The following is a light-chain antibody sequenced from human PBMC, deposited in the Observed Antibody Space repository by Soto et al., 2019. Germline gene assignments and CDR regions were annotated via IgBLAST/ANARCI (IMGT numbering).Light chain of an antibody. CDR3: CSHAGATTYV. CDR2: EVT. V-gene: IGLV2-8*01. Sequence: QSALTQPPSASGSPGQLVTISCTGTSXDVGGYNYVSWYQQHPGKAPKLMIYEVTKRPSGVPDRFSGSKSGNTASLTVSGRQADDDADYYCCSHAGATTYVFGTGTKVTVL. CDR1: SXDVGGYNY. J-gene: IGLJ1*01.